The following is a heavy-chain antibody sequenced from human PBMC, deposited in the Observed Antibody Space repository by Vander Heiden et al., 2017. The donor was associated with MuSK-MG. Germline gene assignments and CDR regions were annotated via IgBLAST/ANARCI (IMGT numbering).Heavy chain of an antibody. CDR2: ISYDGSNK. D-gene: IGHD3-3*01. Sequence: QVQLVESGGGVVQPGRSLRLSCAASGFPFSSYAMHWVRQAPGKGLEWVAVISYDGSNKYYADSVEGRFTISRDNSKNTLYLQMNSLRAEDTAVYYCARDPIYDFWSGYFDYWGQGTLVTVSS. CDR3: ARDPIYDFWSGYFDY. J-gene: IGHJ4*02. V-gene: IGHV3-30-3*01. CDR1: GFPFSSYA.